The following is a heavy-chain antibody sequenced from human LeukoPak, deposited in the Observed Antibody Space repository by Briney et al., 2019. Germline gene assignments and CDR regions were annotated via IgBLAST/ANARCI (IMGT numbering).Heavy chain of an antibody. CDR3: AGSAFGQWPKGVTKGGAFDI. Sequence: SETLSLTCAVSGGSISSGGYSWSWIRQPPGKGLEWIGYIYHSGSTYYNPSLKSRVTISVDRSKNQFSLKLSSVTAADTAVYYCAGSAFGQWPKGVTKGGAFDIWGQGTMVTVSS. CDR2: IYHSGST. J-gene: IGHJ3*02. CDR1: GGSISSGGYS. D-gene: IGHD6-19*01. V-gene: IGHV4-30-2*01.